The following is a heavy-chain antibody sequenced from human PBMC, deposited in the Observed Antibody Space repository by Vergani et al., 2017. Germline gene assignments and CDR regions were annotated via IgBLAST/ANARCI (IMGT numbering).Heavy chain of an antibody. Sequence: QVQLVQSGAEVKKPGASVKVSCKASGYTFTSYGISWVRQAPGQGLEWMGCISAYNGNTNYSQKLQGRVTMTHDTSTSTAYMVLRSLRSDDTAVYYCVRGLYVMGGGMDVWGQGTTVTVSS. CDR1: GYTFTSYG. CDR3: VRGLYVMGGGMDV. CDR2: ISAYNGNT. J-gene: IGHJ6*02. D-gene: IGHD2-8*01. V-gene: IGHV1-18*04.